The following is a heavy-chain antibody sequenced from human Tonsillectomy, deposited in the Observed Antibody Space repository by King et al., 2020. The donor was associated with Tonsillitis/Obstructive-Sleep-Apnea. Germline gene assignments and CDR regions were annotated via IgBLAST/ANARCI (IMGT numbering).Heavy chain of an antibody. CDR1: GGSISSYY. CDR2: IYYSWGT. J-gene: IGHJ5*02. Sequence: VQLQESGPGLVKPSETLSLTCTVSGGSISSYYWSWIRQPPGKGLEWIGYIYYSWGTNRNPSLKSRVTISVDTSKNQFSLKLSSVTAADTAVYYCARDAARGRFDPWGQGTLVTVSS. CDR3: ARDAARGRFDP. D-gene: IGHD6-6*01. V-gene: IGHV4-59*01.